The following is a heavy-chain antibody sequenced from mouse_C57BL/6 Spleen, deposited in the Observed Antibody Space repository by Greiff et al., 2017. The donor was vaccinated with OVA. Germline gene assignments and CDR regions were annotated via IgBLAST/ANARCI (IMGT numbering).Heavy chain of an antibody. V-gene: IGHV2-2*01. CDR1: GFSLTSYG. J-gene: IGHJ3*01. CDR3: ARNGDSSGPFAY. D-gene: IGHD3-2*02. Sequence: VKLVESGPGLVQPSQSLSITCTVSGFSLTSYGVHWVRQSPGKGLEWLGVIWSGGSTDYNAAFISRLSISKDNSKGQVFFKMNSLQADDTAIYYCARNGDSSGPFAYWGQGTLVTVSA. CDR2: IWSGGST.